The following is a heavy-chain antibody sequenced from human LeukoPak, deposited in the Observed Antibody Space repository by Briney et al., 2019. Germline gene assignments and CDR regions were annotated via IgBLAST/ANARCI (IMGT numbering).Heavy chain of an antibody. CDR3: ATDCSSTSCDTGY. CDR2: IYYSGST. Sequence: SETLSLTCTVSGGSISSSSYYWGWIRQPPGKGLEWIGSIYYSGSTYYNPSLKSRVTISVDTSKNQFSLKLSSVTAADTAVYYCATDCSSTSCDTGYWGQGTLSPSPQ. V-gene: IGHV4-39*01. D-gene: IGHD2-2*01. J-gene: IGHJ4*02. CDR1: GGSISSSSYY.